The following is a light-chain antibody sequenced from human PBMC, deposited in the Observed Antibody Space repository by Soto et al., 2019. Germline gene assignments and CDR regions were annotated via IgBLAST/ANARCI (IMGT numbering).Light chain of an antibody. Sequence: DIQLTQSPSFLSASVGDRVTITCRASQGISTFFAWYQQHPGTAPKRLIYDASNLQSGVPSRFSGSGSGTEFTLTISSLQPEDFATYYCQQVNNYPLTFGGGTKVEIK. V-gene: IGKV1-9*01. CDR2: DAS. CDR3: QQVNNYPLT. J-gene: IGKJ4*01. CDR1: QGISTF.